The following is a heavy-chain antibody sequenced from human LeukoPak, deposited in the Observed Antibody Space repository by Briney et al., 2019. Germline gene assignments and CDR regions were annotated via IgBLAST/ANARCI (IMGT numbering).Heavy chain of an antibody. D-gene: IGHD3-16*02. CDR2: INPNSGGT. V-gene: IGHV1-2*04. Sequence: ASVKVSCKASGYTFTGYYMHWVRQAPGQGLEWMGWINPNSGGTNYAQKFQGWVTVTRDTSISTAYMELSRLRSDDTAVYYCAREGYDYVWGSYRYTQGGNAFDIWGQGTMVTVSS. CDR1: GYTFTGYY. CDR3: AREGYDYVWGSYRYTQGGNAFDI. J-gene: IGHJ3*02.